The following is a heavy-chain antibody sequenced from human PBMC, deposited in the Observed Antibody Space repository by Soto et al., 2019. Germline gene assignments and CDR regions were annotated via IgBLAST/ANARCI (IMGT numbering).Heavy chain of an antibody. J-gene: IGHJ4*02. Sequence: PGGSLRLSCGASGFTVSSNYMSWVRQAPGKGLEWVSVIYSGGSTYYADSVKGRSTISRDNSKDTLYLQMNSLRAEDTAVYYCARGLQIVATIGYWGQGTLVTVSS. CDR2: IYSGGST. D-gene: IGHD5-12*01. CDR1: GFTVSSNY. V-gene: IGHV3-66*01. CDR3: ARGLQIVATIGY.